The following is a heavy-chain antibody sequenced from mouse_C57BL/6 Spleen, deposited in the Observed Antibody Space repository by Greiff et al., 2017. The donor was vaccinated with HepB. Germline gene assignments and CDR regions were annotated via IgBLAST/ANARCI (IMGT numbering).Heavy chain of an antibody. Sequence: EVQLQQSGPELVKPGASVKISCKASGYTFTHYYMNWVKQSHGKSLEWIGDINPNNGGTSYNQKFKGKATLTVDKYSSTAYMELRSLTSEDSAVYYCAKYYGSSYRYYFDYWGQGTTLTVSS. V-gene: IGHV1-26*01. J-gene: IGHJ2*01. CDR2: INPNNGGT. CDR3: AKYYGSSYRYYFDY. D-gene: IGHD1-1*01. CDR1: GYTFTHYY.